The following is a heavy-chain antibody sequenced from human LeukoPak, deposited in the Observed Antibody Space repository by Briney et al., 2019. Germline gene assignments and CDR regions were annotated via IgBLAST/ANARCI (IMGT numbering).Heavy chain of an antibody. D-gene: IGHD3-16*01. CDR2: TYYRSTWYN. Sequence: SQTLSLTCAISGDSVSSNSVTWNWIRQSPSRGLEWLGRTYYRSTWYNDYAVSVRGRITVNPDTSKNQFSLQMNSVTPEDTAVYYCAREGSDGYLFDYWGQGSLVIVSS. V-gene: IGHV6-1*01. CDR3: AREGSDGYLFDY. CDR1: GDSVSSNSVT. J-gene: IGHJ4*02.